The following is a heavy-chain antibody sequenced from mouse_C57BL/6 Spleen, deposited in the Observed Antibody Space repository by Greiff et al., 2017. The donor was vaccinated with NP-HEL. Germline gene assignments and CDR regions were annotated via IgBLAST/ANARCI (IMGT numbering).Heavy chain of an antibody. CDR1: GFTFSDYG. CDR2: ISSGSSTI. V-gene: IGHV5-17*01. J-gene: IGHJ1*03. D-gene: IGHD1-1*02. Sequence: EVQLVESGGGLVKPGGSLKLSCAASGFTFSDYGMHWVRQAPEKGLEWVAYISSGSSTIYYADTVKGRFTISRDNAKNTLFLQMTSLRSEDTAMYYCARGGVVEGDWYFDVWGTGTTVTVSS. CDR3: ARGGVVEGDWYFDV.